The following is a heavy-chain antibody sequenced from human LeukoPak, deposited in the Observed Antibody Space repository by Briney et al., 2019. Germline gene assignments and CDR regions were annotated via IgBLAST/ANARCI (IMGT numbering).Heavy chain of an antibody. CDR1: GGTFSSYA. J-gene: IGHJ4*02. D-gene: IGHD4-23*01. V-gene: IGHV3-64D*06. Sequence: GASVKVSCKASGGTFSSYAMHWVRQAPGKGLEYVSAISSNGGSTYYADSVKGRFTISRDNSKNTLYLQMSSLRAEDTAVYYCVKSGTTVVKRSGNFDYWGQGTLVTVSS. CDR3: VKSGTTVVKRSGNFDY. CDR2: ISSNGGST.